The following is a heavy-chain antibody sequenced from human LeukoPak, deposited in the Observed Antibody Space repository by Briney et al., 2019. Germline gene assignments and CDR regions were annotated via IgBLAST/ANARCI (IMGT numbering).Heavy chain of an antibody. J-gene: IGHJ4*02. Sequence: GGSLRLSCAASGFTFSSYGMHWVRQAPGKGLEWVAFIRYDGSNKYYADSVKGRFTISRDNSKNTLYLQMNSLRAEDTAVYCCAKGPDIVVVPAAMGVFFDYWGQGTLVTVSS. CDR1: GFTFSSYG. CDR2: IRYDGSNK. CDR3: AKGPDIVVVPAAMGVFFDY. D-gene: IGHD2-2*01. V-gene: IGHV3-30*02.